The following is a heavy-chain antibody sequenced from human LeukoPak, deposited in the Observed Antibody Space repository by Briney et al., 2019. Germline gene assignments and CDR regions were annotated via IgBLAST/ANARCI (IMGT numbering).Heavy chain of an antibody. CDR2: IYYSGST. J-gene: IGHJ4*02. D-gene: IGHD3-10*01. CDR3: ARGQFMVRGVIITRRGEGFDY. CDR1: GGSISSYY. V-gene: IGHV4-59*01. Sequence: PSETLSLTCTVSGGSISSYYWSWIRQPPGKGLEWIGYIYYSGSTNYNPSLKSRVTISVDTSKNQFSLKLSSVTAADTAVYYCARGQFMVRGVIITRRGEGFDYWGQGTLVTVSS.